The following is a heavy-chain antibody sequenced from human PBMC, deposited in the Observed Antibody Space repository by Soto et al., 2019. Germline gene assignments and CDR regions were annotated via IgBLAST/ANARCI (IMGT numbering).Heavy chain of an antibody. CDR2: IYYSWTT. CDR3: ARDREDYYDYYGMDV. D-gene: IGHD1-26*01. Sequence: QVQLQESGPGLVKPSQALSLTCTVSGDSISSGGYYWSWIRQHPGKGLEWIGYIYYSWTTDYNPSLKSLVSISVDTSKNQYSLKLNSVTAADTAVDYCARDREDYYDYYGMDVWGQGTTVTVSS. V-gene: IGHV4-31*01. J-gene: IGHJ6*02. CDR1: GDSISSGGYY.